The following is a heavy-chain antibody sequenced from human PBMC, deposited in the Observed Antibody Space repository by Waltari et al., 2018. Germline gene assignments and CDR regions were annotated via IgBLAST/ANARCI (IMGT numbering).Heavy chain of an antibody. CDR3: ARDLSPDHTAMAP. V-gene: IGHV3-21*01. CDR1: GFTFGSYS. D-gene: IGHD5-18*01. CDR2: ISSSSSYI. Sequence: EVQLVESGGGLVKPGGSLRLSCAASGFTFGSYSMNWVRQAPGKGLEWVSSISSSSSYIYYADSVKGRFTISRDNAKNSLYLQMNSLRAEDTAVYYCARDLSPDHTAMAPWGQGTLVTVSS. J-gene: IGHJ5*02.